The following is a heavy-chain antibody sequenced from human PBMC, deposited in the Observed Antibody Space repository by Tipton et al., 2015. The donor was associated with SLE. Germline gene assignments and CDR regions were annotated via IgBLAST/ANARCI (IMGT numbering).Heavy chain of an antibody. Sequence: TLSLTCTVSGGSISSYYWSWIRQPPGKGLEWIGYIYYSGSTNYNPSLKSRVTISVDTSKNQFSLKLSSVTAADTAVYYCARPANWGFFDYWGQGTLVTVSS. CDR2: IYYSGST. CDR1: GGSISSYY. D-gene: IGHD7-27*01. J-gene: IGHJ4*02. CDR3: ARPANWGFFDY. V-gene: IGHV4-59*12.